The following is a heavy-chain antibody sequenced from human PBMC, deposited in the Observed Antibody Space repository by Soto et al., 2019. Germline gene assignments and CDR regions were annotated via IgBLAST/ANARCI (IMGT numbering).Heavy chain of an antibody. CDR1: GYTFTSYG. J-gene: IGHJ6*02. V-gene: IGHV1-18*01. Sequence: GASVKVSCKASGYTFTSYGISWVRQAPGQGLEWMGWISAYNGNTNYAQKLQGRVTMTTDTSTSTAYMELRSLRSDDTAVYYCARSVLRYFDWLLLTPGGYSYGMDVWGQGTTVTVSS. CDR3: ARSVLRYFDWLLLTPGGYSYGMDV. CDR2: ISAYNGNT. D-gene: IGHD3-9*01.